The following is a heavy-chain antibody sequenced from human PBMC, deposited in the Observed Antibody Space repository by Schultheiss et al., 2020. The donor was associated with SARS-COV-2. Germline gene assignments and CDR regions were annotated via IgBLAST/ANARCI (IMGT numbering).Heavy chain of an antibody. CDR1: GYTFTSYG. V-gene: IGHV1-69*13. CDR3: ARASMVATMYYFDY. D-gene: IGHD5-12*01. Sequence: SVKVSCKASGYTFTSYGISWVRQAPGQGLEWMGGIIPIFGTANYAQKFQGRVTITADESTSTAYMELSSLRSEDTAVYYCARASMVATMYYFDYWGQGTLVTVSS. CDR2: IIPIFGTA. J-gene: IGHJ4*02.